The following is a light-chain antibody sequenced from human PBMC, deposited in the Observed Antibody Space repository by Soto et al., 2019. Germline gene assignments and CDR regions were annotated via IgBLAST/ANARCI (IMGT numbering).Light chain of an antibody. Sequence: DIQLTQSPSTLSASVGDRVTVTCRASQRIDRYLAWYQQKPGKAPKLLVYDASTLEGGVPSSFSGSGSATEFILTISSLQPDDLATYYCQQYNDGPWTFGQGTRVEIK. CDR1: QRIDRY. CDR3: QQYNDGPWT. CDR2: DAS. J-gene: IGKJ1*01. V-gene: IGKV1-5*01.